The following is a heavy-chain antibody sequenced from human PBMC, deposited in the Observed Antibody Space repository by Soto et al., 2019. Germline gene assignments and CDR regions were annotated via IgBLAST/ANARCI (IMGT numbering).Heavy chain of an antibody. D-gene: IGHD4-17*01. CDR2: TNAGNGNT. J-gene: IGHJ5*02. V-gene: IGHV1-3*01. CDR3: ARVKVDYGDYIDNWFDP. CDR1: GYTFTSYA. Sequence: GASVKVSCKASGYTFTSYAMHWVRQAPGQRLEWMGWTNAGNGNTKYSQKFQGRVTITRDTSASTAYMELSSLRSEDTAVYYCARVKVDYGDYIDNWFDPWGQGTLVTVSS.